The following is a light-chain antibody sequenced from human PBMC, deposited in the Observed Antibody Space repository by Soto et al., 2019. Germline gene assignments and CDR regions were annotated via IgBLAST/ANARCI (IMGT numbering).Light chain of an antibody. CDR1: QSVSSSY. CDR3: QQYDSAPLT. V-gene: IGKV3-20*01. J-gene: IGKJ4*01. CDR2: GAS. Sequence: EIVLTQSPGTLSLSPGERATLSCMASQSVSSSYLAWYQQKPGQAPRLLIYGASSRATGIPDTFSGSGSGTDFTLTISRLEPEDLAVYYCQQYDSAPLTFGGGTKVEIK.